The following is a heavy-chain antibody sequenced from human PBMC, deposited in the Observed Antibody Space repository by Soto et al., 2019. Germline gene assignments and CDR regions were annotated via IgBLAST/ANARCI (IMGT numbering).Heavy chain of an antibody. Sequence: SETLSLTCTVSGGSISSYYWSWIRQPPGKGLEWIGYIYYSGSTNYNPSLRSRVTISVDTSKNQFSLKLSFVTAADTAVYYGASHRCAPKFDYWGQGTLVTVSS. CDR2: IYYSGST. D-gene: IGHD4-17*01. CDR1: GGSISSYY. J-gene: IGHJ4*02. V-gene: IGHV4-59*08. CDR3: ASHRCAPKFDY.